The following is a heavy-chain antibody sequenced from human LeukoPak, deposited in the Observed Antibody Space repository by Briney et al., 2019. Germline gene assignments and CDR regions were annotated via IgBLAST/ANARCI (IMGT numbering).Heavy chain of an antibody. J-gene: IGHJ5*02. CDR3: ARQMSVFGGGDWLDP. D-gene: IGHD2-15*01. CDR1: GFTFSNYD. Sequence: PGRSLKLSCAASGFTFSNYDMHWVRQAPGKGLEWAAVIWSDGSNEYSTDSLKGRFTISRDNSKNTLYLQMNSLRAEDTAVYYCARQMSVFGGGDWLDPWGQGTLVTVSS. CDR2: IWSDGSNE. V-gene: IGHV3-33*01.